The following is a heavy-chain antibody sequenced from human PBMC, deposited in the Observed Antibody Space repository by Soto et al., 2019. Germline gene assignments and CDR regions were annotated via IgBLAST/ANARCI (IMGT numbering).Heavy chain of an antibody. CDR2: ISGSGAT. D-gene: IGHD6-19*01. J-gene: IGHJ4*02. V-gene: IGHV3-23*01. CDR1: GYTFSSYA. CDR3: ARDLRSASGWYAPGY. Sequence: EVQLLESGGGLVQPGESLRLSCAASGYTFSSYAMMWVRQAPGKGLEWVSSISGSGATYYADSVKGRFTFSRDNSRNTMYLQMNSLRADDTAIYYCARDLRSASGWYAPGYWGQGILVTVSS.